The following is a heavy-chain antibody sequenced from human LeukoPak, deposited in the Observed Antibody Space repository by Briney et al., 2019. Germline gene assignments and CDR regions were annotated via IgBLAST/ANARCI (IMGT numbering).Heavy chain of an antibody. CDR2: INPNSGGT. CDR1: GYSFTDYY. D-gene: IGHD1/OR15-1a*01. J-gene: IGHJ4*02. CDR3: SRVGFGNNPPSFDH. Sequence: ASVKVSCKASGYSFTDYYMHWVRQAPGQGLEWMGRINPNSGGTDYAQRFQGRITMTRDTSISTAYMELSRLGSDDTGVNYCSRVGFGNNPPSFDHWGRETLVTASS. V-gene: IGHV1-2*05.